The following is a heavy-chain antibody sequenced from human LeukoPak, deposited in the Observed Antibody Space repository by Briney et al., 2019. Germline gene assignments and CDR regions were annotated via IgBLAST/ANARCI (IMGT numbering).Heavy chain of an antibody. J-gene: IGHJ4*02. V-gene: IGHV3-30*18. CDR3: AKRPSDYGNYVSYFDY. D-gene: IGHD4-11*01. CDR2: ISDDERSK. Sequence: GRSMRLSCAASGFSLISHGTHWDRHAPGKGLGWVGVISDDERSKGYADSVKGRFTNSTDNSTDTLYLQMNSLRAEDTSVYYCAKRPSDYGNYVSYFDYWGQGTLVTVSS. CDR1: GFSLISHG.